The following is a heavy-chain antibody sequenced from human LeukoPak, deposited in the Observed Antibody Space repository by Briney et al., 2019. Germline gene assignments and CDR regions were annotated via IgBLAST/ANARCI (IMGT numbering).Heavy chain of an antibody. D-gene: IGHD1-1*01. Sequence: GGSLRLSCAASGFTFNNYAMSWVRQAPGKGLEWVSAISGSGGSTFYADSVEGRFTISRDSSKNTLFLQVNSLRAEDTAVYYCAKETQLTVSALFDYWGQGTLVTVSS. CDR3: AKETQLTVSALFDY. J-gene: IGHJ4*02. V-gene: IGHV3-23*01. CDR1: GFTFNNYA. CDR2: ISGSGGST.